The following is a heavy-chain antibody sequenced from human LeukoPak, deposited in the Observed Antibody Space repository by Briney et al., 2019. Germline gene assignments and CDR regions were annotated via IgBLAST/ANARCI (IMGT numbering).Heavy chain of an antibody. J-gene: IGHJ5*02. D-gene: IGHD6-19*01. CDR3: ARGYSSGWYRGWFDP. CDR2: IHYNGNT. V-gene: IGHV4-59*07. Sequence: PSDTLSPTCTVSAGSMSSYYWKWIRQPPGKGLEWIGHIHYNGNTNYNPSLKSGVTISVDTSKNQFSLKLSSVAAADTAVYYCARGYSSGWYRGWFDPWGEGALVIVSS. CDR1: AGSMSSYY.